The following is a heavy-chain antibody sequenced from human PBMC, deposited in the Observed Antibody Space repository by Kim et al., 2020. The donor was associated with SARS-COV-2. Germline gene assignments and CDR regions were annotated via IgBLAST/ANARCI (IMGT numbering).Heavy chain of an antibody. CDR3: AKAGGGERYYDFWSGYYPATGYMDV. CDR2: ISGSGGST. J-gene: IGHJ6*03. V-gene: IGHV3-23*01. CDR1: GFTFSSYA. D-gene: IGHD3-3*01. Sequence: GGSLRPSCAASGFTFSSYAMSWVRQAPGKGLEWVSAISGSGGSTYYADSVKGRFTISRDNSKNTLYLQMNSLRAEDTAVYYCAKAGGGERYYDFWSGYYPATGYMDVWGKGATLTVSS.